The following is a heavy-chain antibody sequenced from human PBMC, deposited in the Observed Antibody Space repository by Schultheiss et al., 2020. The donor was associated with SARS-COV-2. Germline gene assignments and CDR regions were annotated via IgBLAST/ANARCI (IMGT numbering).Heavy chain of an antibody. V-gene: IGHV4-34*01. CDR1: GGSFSGYY. Sequence: SQTLSLTCAVYGGSFSGYYWSWIRQPPGKGLEWIGEINHSGSTNYNPSLKSRVTISVDTSKNQFSLKLSSVTAADTAVYYCARVGQVVVVAADDAFDIWGQGTMVTVSS. CDR3: ARVGQVVVVAADDAFDI. J-gene: IGHJ3*02. CDR2: INHSGST. D-gene: IGHD2-15*01.